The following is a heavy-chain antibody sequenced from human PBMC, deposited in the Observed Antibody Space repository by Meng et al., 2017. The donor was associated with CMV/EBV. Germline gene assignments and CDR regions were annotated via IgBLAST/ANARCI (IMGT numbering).Heavy chain of an antibody. CDR2: ISAYNGNT. D-gene: IGHD2-8*01. J-gene: IGHJ5*02. CDR3: ARDIVLIVYASWFDP. V-gene: IGHV1-18*01. Sequence: SGYTFTSYGISWVRQAPGQGLEWMGWISAYNGNTNYAQKLQGRVTMTTDTSTSTAYMELRSLRSDDTAVYYCARDIVLIVYASWFDPWGQGTLVTVSS. CDR1: GYTFTSYG.